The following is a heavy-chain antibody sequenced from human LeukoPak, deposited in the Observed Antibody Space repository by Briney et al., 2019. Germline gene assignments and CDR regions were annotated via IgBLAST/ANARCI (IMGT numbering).Heavy chain of an antibody. Sequence: TGGSLRLSCGASGFSFSDAWMSWARQAPGKGLEWIGRIKTKTSGGTTDYIAPAKGRFTISRDDSKNMLYLQMSSLKTEDTAVYFCTTISAIFGVVIPDYWGQGTLVTVSS. CDR3: TTISAIFGVVIPDY. V-gene: IGHV3-15*01. CDR2: IKTKTSGGTT. D-gene: IGHD3-3*01. CDR1: GFSFSDAW. J-gene: IGHJ4*02.